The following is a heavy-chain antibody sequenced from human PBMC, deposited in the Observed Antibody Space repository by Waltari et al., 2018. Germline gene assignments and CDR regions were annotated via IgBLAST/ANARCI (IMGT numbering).Heavy chain of an antibody. V-gene: IGHV4-38-2*01. CDR1: GYSISSGYY. CDR2: IYHSGST. Sequence: QVQLQQSGPGLLKPSETLSLTCAVSGYSISSGYYWGWIRQPPGQGLEWIGSIYHSGSTYYNPSLKSRVTISVDTSKNQFSLKLSSVTATDTALYYCARGRSNWNYALDYWGQGTLVTVSS. CDR3: ARGRSNWNYALDY. D-gene: IGHD1-7*01. J-gene: IGHJ4*02.